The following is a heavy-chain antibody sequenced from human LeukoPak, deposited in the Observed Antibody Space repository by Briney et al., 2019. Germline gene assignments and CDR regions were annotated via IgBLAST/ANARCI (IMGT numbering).Heavy chain of an antibody. CDR2: ISDSGKT. J-gene: IGHJ4*02. CDR1: GVSMSNYY. D-gene: IGHD7-27*01. Sequence: SETLSLTCTVSGVSMSNYYWSWIRQPPGKGLEWIGCISDSGKTNYNPSLRSRVTISVDTSKNQFSLKLSSVTAADTAVYYCVRDGPSWGLLWGQGALVTVSS. CDR3: VRDGPSWGLL. V-gene: IGHV4-59*01.